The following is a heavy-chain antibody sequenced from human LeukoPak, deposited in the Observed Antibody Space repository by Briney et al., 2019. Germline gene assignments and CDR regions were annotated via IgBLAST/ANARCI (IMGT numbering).Heavy chain of an antibody. Sequence: GASVKLSCKASGGTFSSYAISWVRQAPGQGLEWMGGIIPIFGTANYAQKLQGRVTITADESTSTAYMELSSLRSEDTAVYYCARDRESLFHGYCIGGSCYEFGYWGQGTLVTVSS. J-gene: IGHJ4*02. D-gene: IGHD2-15*01. CDR1: GGTFSSYA. CDR3: ARDRESLFHGYCIGGSCYEFGY. V-gene: IGHV1-69*13. CDR2: IIPIFGTA.